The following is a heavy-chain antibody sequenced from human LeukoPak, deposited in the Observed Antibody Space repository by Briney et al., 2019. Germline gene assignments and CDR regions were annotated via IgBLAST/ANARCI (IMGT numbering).Heavy chain of an antibody. V-gene: IGHV3-7*01. CDR3: AREHRSAWTNSFDY. CDR2: IKHDGSEK. D-gene: IGHD6-19*01. J-gene: IGHJ4*02. Sequence: GGSLRLSCAASGFAFGNYWMSWVRQAPGKGLEWVANIKHDGSEKYYVDSVKGRFTISRDNAKNSLYLQMHSLSAEDTAVFYCAREHRSAWTNSFDYWGQGTLVTVSS. CDR1: GFAFGNYW.